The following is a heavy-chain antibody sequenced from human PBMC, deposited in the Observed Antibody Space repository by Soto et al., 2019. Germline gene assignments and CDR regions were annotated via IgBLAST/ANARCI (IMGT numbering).Heavy chain of an antibody. CDR2: IYWNDDK. CDR3: AHSPWGSAPDY. CDR1: GFPLSARGVG. J-gene: IGHJ4*02. D-gene: IGHD3-16*01. V-gene: IGHV2-5*01. Sequence: QITLKESGPTLVKPTETRTLTCTVSGFPLSARGVGVGWIRQPPGKALEWLAVIYWNDDKRYSPSLKSRLTITKYTSKNQVVLTMTTTDPVDTAKYYCAHSPWGSAPDYWGQGTLVTVSS.